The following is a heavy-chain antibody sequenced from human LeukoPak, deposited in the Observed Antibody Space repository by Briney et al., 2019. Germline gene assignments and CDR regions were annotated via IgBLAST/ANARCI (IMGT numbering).Heavy chain of an antibody. CDR3: ARGFRSVTTWGYFDY. Sequence: SETLSLTCAVYGGSFSGYYWSWVRQPPGKGLEWIGEINHSGSTNYNPSLKSRVTISVDTSKNQFSLKLSSVTAADTAVYYCARGFRSVTTWGYFDYWGQGALVTVSS. D-gene: IGHD4-11*01. V-gene: IGHV4-34*01. CDR1: GGSFSGYY. J-gene: IGHJ4*02. CDR2: INHSGST.